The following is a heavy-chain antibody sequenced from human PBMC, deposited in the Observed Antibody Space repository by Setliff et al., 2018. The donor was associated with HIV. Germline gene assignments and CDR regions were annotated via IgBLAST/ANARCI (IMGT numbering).Heavy chain of an antibody. V-gene: IGHV1-46*01. Sequence: GASVKVSCKSSGYTFTTYYIHWVRQTPGQGLEWMGIINCSGGDTSYAKGFQDRITMTRDTSTSTGYLQMNSLKTEDTAVYYCTTAFNVILGDHFDYWGQGTLVTVSS. J-gene: IGHJ4*02. CDR1: GYTFTTYY. CDR3: TTAFNVILGDHFDY. CDR2: INCSGGDT. D-gene: IGHD3-10*01.